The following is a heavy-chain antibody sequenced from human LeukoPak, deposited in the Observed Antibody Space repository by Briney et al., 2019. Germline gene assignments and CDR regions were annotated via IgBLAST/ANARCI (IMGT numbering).Heavy chain of an antibody. D-gene: IGHD5-12*01. CDR3: AREGYSGYEIDY. J-gene: IGHJ4*02. CDR1: GGSISSYY. Sequence: SETLSLTCTVSGGSISSYYWSWIRQPPGKGLEWIGYIYYSGSTNYNPSLKSRVTISVDTSKNQFSLKLSSVTAADTAVYYCAREGYSGYEIDYWGQGTLVTVSS. CDR2: IYYSGST. V-gene: IGHV4-59*01.